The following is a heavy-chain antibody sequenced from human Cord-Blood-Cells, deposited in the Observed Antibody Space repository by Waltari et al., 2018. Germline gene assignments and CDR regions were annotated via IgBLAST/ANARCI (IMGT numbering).Heavy chain of an antibody. J-gene: IGHJ6*03. Sequence: EVQLLESGGGLVQPGGSLRLSCAASGLTFSSYAMSWVRQAPGKGLEWVSAISGSGGSTYYADSVKGRFTISRDNSKNTLYLQMNSLRAEDTAVYYCAKAQSGSYLYYYYYMDVWGKGTTVTVSS. V-gene: IGHV3-23*01. CDR2: ISGSGGST. CDR1: GLTFSSYA. D-gene: IGHD1-26*01. CDR3: AKAQSGSYLYYYYYMDV.